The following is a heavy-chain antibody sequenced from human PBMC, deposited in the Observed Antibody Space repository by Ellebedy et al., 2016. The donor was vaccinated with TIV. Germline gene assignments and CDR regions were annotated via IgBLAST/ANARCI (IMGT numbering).Heavy chain of an antibody. Sequence: PGGSLRLSCTVSGGSVSSATYYWNWIRQSPGKGLEWLGYINDSGSTNYNPSLKSRVAISADTSKNQIFLKLSSVTAADTAMYYCARDRNYRGSGGYFYGMDVWGQGTTVIVSS. CDR1: GGSVSSATYY. V-gene: IGHV4-61*01. CDR2: INDSGST. CDR3: ARDRNYRGSGGYFYGMDV. D-gene: IGHD3-10*01. J-gene: IGHJ6*02.